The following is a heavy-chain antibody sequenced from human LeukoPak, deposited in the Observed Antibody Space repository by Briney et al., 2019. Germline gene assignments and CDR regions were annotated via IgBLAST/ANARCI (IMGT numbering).Heavy chain of an antibody. V-gene: IGHV1-2*02. CDR1: GYSFTTYG. Sequence: ASVKVSCKASGYSFTTYGIAWVRQAPGQGPEWMGWINCNRGDTKYAEKFQGRVTMSRDTSTSTVYMDLSGLTSDDTALYFCARDSLAESTWALDSWGQGTLVTVSS. CDR2: INCNRGDT. D-gene: IGHD3-16*01. J-gene: IGHJ4*02. CDR3: ARDSLAESTWALDS.